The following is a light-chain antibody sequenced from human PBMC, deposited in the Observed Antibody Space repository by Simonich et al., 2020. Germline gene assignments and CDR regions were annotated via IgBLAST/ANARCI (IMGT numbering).Light chain of an antibody. CDR1: QSVLYSSNNKNY. Sequence: DIVMTQSPDSLAVSLGERDTINCKSSQSVLYSSNNKNYLDWYQQKPGQPPKLLIYWASTRESGVPDRFSGSGSGTDFTLTISSLQAEDVAVYYCQQYYSTPRTFGQGTKVEIK. CDR3: QQYYSTPRT. CDR2: WAS. J-gene: IGKJ1*01. V-gene: IGKV4-1*01.